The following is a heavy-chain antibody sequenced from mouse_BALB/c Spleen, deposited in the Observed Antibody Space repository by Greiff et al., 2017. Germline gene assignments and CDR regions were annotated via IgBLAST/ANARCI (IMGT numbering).Heavy chain of an antibody. CDR1: GFTFSSYA. J-gene: IGHJ4*01. CDR3: ALSPYYAMDY. CDR2: ISSGGSYT. V-gene: IGHV5-9-3*01. Sequence: EVQGVESGGGLVKPGGSLKLSCAASGFTFSSYAMSWVRQTPEKRLEWVATISSGGSYTYYPDSVKGRFTISRDNAKNTLYLQMSSLRSEDTAMYYCALSPYYAMDYWGQGTSVTVSS.